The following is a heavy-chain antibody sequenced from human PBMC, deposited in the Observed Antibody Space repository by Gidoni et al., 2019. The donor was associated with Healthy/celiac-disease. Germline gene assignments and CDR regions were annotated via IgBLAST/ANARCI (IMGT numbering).Heavy chain of an antibody. V-gene: IGHV3-21*01. Sequence: EVQLVESGGGLVKPGGSLRRSCAASGFTLSSYSMNWVRQAPGKGLEWVSSIISSSSYIYYADSVKGRFTISRDNAKNSLYLQMTSLRAEDTAVYYCARFVDEPLFDYWGQGTLVTVSS. J-gene: IGHJ4*02. CDR1: GFTLSSYS. CDR3: ARFVDEPLFDY. D-gene: IGHD2-15*01. CDR2: IISSSSYI.